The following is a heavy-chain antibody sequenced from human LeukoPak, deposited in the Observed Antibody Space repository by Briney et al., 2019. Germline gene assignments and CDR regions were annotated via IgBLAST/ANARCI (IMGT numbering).Heavy chain of an antibody. CDR1: GFAFSSYS. Sequence: PGGSLRLSCAASGFAFSSYSMNWVRQAPGKGLEWVSSISSSSSYIYYADSVKGRFTISRDNAKNSLYLQMNSLRAEDTAVYYCARDRNTFRESDYSGQGTLVTVSS. J-gene: IGHJ4*02. V-gene: IGHV3-21*01. D-gene: IGHD3-10*01. CDR2: ISSSSSYI. CDR3: ARDRNTFRESDY.